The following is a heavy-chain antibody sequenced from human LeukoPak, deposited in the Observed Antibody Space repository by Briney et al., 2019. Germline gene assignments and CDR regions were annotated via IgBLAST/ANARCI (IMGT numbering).Heavy chain of an antibody. CDR2: IYTSGST. J-gene: IGHJ6*03. D-gene: IGHD6-13*01. CDR3: AREATGYSSSWYLEPGTNYYYYYMDV. Sequence: SETLSLTCTVSGGSISRGSNYWSWIRQPPGKGLEWIGRIYTSGSTNYNPSLKIRVTISVDTSKNQFSLKLSSVTAADTAVYYCAREATGYSSSWYLEPGTNYYYYYMDVWGKGTTVTISS. CDR1: GGSISRGSNY. V-gene: IGHV4-61*02.